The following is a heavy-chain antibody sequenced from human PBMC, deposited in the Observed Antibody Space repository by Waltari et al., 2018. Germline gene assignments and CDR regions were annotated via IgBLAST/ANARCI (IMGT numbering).Heavy chain of an antibody. J-gene: IGHJ6*02. D-gene: IGHD3-3*01. Sequence: QVQLVQSGAAVKKPGSSVKVSCKAYGGTLRSYTISVVRQAPGQGLEWMGGIIPIFGTANYAQKFQGRVTITTDESTSTAYMELSSLRSEDTAVYYCARHDFWSGYLYDGMDVWGQGTTVTVSS. CDR1: GGTLRSYT. CDR2: IIPIFGTA. V-gene: IGHV1-69*05. CDR3: ARHDFWSGYLYDGMDV.